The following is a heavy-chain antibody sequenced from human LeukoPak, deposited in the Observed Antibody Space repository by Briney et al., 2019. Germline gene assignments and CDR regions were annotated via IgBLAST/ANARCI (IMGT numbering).Heavy chain of an antibody. CDR2: IYTSGST. CDR3: ARDPSYDFWSGSQDYYYYMDV. J-gene: IGHJ6*03. Sequence: ASETLSLTCAVYGGSFSGYYWSWIRQPAGKGLEWIGRIYTSGSTNYNPSLKSRVTISVDTSKNQFSLKLSSVTAADTAVYYCARDPSYDFWSGSQDYYYYMDVWGKGTTVTVSS. D-gene: IGHD3-3*01. CDR1: GGSFSGYY. V-gene: IGHV4-4*07.